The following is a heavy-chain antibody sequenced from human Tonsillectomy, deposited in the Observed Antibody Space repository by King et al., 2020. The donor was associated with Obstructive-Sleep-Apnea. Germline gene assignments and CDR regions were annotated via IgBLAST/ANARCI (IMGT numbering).Heavy chain of an antibody. CDR3: ARMGARVGATGFDY. J-gene: IGHJ4*02. CDR2: IYYSGST. Sequence: VPLQESGPGLVKPSQTLSLTCTVSGGSISSGGYYWSWIRQHPGKGLEWIGYIYYSGSTYYNPALKSRVTISVDTSKNQFSLKLSSVTAAATAVYYCARMGARVGATGFDYWGQGTLVTVSS. CDR1: GGSISSGGYY. V-gene: IGHV4-31*03. D-gene: IGHD1-26*01.